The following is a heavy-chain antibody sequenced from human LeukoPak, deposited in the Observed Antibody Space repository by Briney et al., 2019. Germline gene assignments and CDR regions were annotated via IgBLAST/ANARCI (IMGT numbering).Heavy chain of an antibody. Sequence: GGSLRLSCAASGFTFSDYYMSWIRQAPGKGLEWVGRIKSKTDGGTTDYAAPVKGRFTISRDDSKNTLYLQMNSLKTEDTAVYYCTTAKWLWGNPGLYDYWGQGTLVTVSS. CDR2: IKSKTDGGTT. J-gene: IGHJ4*02. CDR1: GFTFSDYY. V-gene: IGHV3-15*01. D-gene: IGHD5-12*01. CDR3: TTAKWLWGNPGLYDY.